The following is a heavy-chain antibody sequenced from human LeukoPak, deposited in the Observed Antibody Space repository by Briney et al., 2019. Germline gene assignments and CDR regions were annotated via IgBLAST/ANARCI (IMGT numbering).Heavy chain of an antibody. Sequence: PGGSLRLSCAASGFTFSSFWMSWVRQAPGKGLEWVASIYQDGSAKYYVDSVKGRFTISRDNARNSLYLQMNSLRAEDTAVYYRASHINYRCDYWGQGTLVTVSS. D-gene: IGHD4-4*01. CDR2: IYQDGSAK. CDR3: ASHINYRCDY. V-gene: IGHV3-7*01. J-gene: IGHJ4*02. CDR1: GFTFSSFW.